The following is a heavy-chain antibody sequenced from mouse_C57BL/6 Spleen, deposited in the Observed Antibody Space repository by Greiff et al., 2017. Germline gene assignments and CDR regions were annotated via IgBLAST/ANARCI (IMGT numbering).Heavy chain of an antibody. CDR3: ARVGSIYYYGSSYDYAMDY. J-gene: IGHJ4*01. V-gene: IGHV1-26*01. CDR2: INPNNGGT. CDR1: GYTFTDYY. D-gene: IGHD1-1*01. Sequence: VQLQQSGPELVKPGASVKISCKASGYTFTDYYMNWVKQSHGKSLEWIGDINPNNGGTSYNQKFKGKATLTVDKSSSTAYMELRSLTSEDSAVYYCARVGSIYYYGSSYDYAMDYWGQGTSVTVSS.